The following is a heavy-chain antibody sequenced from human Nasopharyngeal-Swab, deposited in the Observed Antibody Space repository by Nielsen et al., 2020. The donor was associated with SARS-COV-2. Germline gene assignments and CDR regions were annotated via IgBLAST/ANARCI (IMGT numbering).Heavy chain of an antibody. Sequence: GESLKISCAASGFTFNTYAMTWVRQAPGKGLEWVSGISPSGDTTYYADSVKDRFTISRDNSKNTLYLQMNSLRAEDTAVYYCAKAGYSSSWGGEKIDFWGQGTLVTVSS. CDR3: AKAGYSSSWGGEKIDF. J-gene: IGHJ4*02. CDR1: GFTFNTYA. D-gene: IGHD6-13*01. CDR2: ISPSGDTT. V-gene: IGHV3-23*01.